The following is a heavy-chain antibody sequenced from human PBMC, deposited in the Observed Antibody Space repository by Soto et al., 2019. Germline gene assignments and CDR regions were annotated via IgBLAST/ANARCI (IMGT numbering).Heavy chain of an antibody. CDR3: ARHGVYCSSTSCQYYYYYGMDV. V-gene: IGHV5-51*01. CDR1: GYSFVSYW. J-gene: IGHJ6*02. D-gene: IGHD2-2*01. CDR2: IYPGDSDT. Sequence: GESLKISCQGSGYSFVSYWIAWVRQMPGKGLEWMGSIYPGDSDTTNSPSFQGQVTMSVEKSITTVYLQWSSLKASDTAMYYCARHGVYCSSTSCQYYYYYGMDVWGQGPTVTGSS.